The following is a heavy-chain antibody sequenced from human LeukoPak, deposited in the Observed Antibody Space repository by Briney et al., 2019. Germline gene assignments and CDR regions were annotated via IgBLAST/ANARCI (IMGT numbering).Heavy chain of an antibody. CDR2: INPSSGGT. CDR1: GYTFTGYY. V-gene: IGHV1-2*02. J-gene: IGHJ5*02. D-gene: IGHD3-10*01. Sequence: ATVKVSCKASGYTFTGYYMHWVRQAPGQGLEWMGWINPSSGGTNYAQKFQGRVTMTRDTSISTAYMELSRLRSDDTAVYYCARVTYYGSGSYGLAWFDPWGQGTLVTVSP. CDR3: ARVTYYGSGSYGLAWFDP.